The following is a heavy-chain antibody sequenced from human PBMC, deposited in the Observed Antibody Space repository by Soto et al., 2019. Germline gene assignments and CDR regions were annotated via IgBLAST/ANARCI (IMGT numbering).Heavy chain of an antibody. Sequence: LGESLKISCKGSGYSFTSYWIGWVRQMPGKGLEWMGIIYPGDSDTRYSPSFQGQVTISADKSISTAYLQWSSLKASDTAMYYCARHLTPRTYYDFWSGSYNWFDPWGQGTLVTVSS. J-gene: IGHJ5*02. CDR3: ARHLTPRTYYDFWSGSYNWFDP. CDR2: IYPGDSDT. V-gene: IGHV5-51*01. CDR1: GYSFTSYW. D-gene: IGHD3-3*01.